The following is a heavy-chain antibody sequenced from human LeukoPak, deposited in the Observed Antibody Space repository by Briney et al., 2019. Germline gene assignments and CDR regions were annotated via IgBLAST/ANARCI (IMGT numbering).Heavy chain of an antibody. J-gene: IGHJ6*03. D-gene: IGHD3-10*01. CDR2: MNPNSGNT. CDR1: GYTFTSYD. Sequence: ASVKVSCKASGYTFTSYDINWVRQATGQGLEWMGWMNPNSGNTGYAQKFQGRVTITRNTYISTAYMELSSLRSEDTAVYYCARGLKVVTMVRGVITLYYYYMDVWGKGTTVTVSS. V-gene: IGHV1-8*03. CDR3: ARGLKVVTMVRGVITLYYYYMDV.